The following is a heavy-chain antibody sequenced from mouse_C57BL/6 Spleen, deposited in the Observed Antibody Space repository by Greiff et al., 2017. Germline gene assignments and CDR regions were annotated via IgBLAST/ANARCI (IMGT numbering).Heavy chain of an antibody. V-gene: IGHV7-3*01. CDR2: IRNKANGYTT. J-gene: IGHJ4*01. CDR1: GFTFTDYY. D-gene: IGHD2-14*01. CDR3: AIYEYDGGYAMDD. Sequence: EVKVVESGGGLVQPGGSLSLSCAASGFTFTDYYMSWVRQPPGKALEWLGFIRNKANGYTTEYSSSVKGRFTISRDNSQSILYLQMHALRAEDSATYYCAIYEYDGGYAMDDWGQGTSVTVSS.